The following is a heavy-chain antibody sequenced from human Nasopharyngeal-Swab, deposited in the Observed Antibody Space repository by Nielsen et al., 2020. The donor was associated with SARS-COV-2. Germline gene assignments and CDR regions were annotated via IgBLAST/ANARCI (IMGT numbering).Heavy chain of an antibody. CDR3: AREGGDYYDSSGYYSGNFDY. V-gene: IGHV1-46*01. Sequence: ASVKVSCKASGYTFTSYYMHWVRQAPGQGLEWMGIINPSGGSTSYAQKFQGRVTMTRDTSPSTVYMALSSLRFEDTAVYYCAREGGDYYDSSGYYSGNFDYWGQGTLVTVSS. D-gene: IGHD3-22*01. CDR2: INPSGGST. CDR1: GYTFTSYY. J-gene: IGHJ4*02.